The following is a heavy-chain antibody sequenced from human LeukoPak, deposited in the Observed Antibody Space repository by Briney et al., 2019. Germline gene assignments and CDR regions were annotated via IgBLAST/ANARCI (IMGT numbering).Heavy chain of an antibody. V-gene: IGHV4-34*01. J-gene: IGHJ4*02. D-gene: IGHD3-10*01. CDR2: INHSGST. CDR1: GGSFSGYY. CDR3: AFLFRANSY. Sequence: SETLSLTGAVYGGSFSGYYWSWIRQPPGKGLEWIGEINHSGSTNYNPSLKSRVTTSVDTSKNQFSLKLSSVTATDTAVYYCAFLFRANSYWGQGTLVTVSS.